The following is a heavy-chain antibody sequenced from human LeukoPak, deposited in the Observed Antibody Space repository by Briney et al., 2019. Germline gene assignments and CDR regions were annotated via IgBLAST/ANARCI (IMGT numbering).Heavy chain of an antibody. J-gene: IGHJ4*02. V-gene: IGHV1-18*01. Sequence: ASVKVSCKASGYTXTGYGISWLRQAPGQGLEWMAWISTSSGNTHYAQKFQGRVTMTTDTSTSTASMDLRSLRSDDTAVYYCARERGRVVIDYFDYWGQGTLVTVSS. D-gene: IGHD2-21*01. CDR1: GYTXTGYG. CDR2: ISTSSGNT. CDR3: ARERGRVVIDYFDY.